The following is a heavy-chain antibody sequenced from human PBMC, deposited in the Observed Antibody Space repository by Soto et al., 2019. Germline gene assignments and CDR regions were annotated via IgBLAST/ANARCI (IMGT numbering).Heavy chain of an antibody. J-gene: IGHJ4*02. CDR1: GFTFSSYA. V-gene: IGHV3-30-3*01. D-gene: IGHD3-3*01. Sequence: QVQLVESGGGVVQSGRSLRLSCAASGFTFSSYAMHWVRQAPGKGLEWVAVISYDGSNKYYADSVKGRFTISRDNSKNTLYLQMNSLRAEDTAVYYCARDHYDFWSGYYGYWGQGTLVTVSS. CDR2: ISYDGSNK. CDR3: ARDHYDFWSGYYGY.